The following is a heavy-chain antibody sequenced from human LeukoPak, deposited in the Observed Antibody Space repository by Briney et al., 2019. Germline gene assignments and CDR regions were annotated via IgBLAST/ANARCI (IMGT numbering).Heavy chain of an antibody. CDR3: ARRVLRTDWYFDL. Sequence: SETLSLTCTVSGGSISSSSYYWGWNRQPPGKGVEWIVSIYYSGSTYSNPSLKSRVTISVDTSKNQFSLKLSSVTAADTAVYYCARRVLRTDWYFDLWGRGTLVTVSS. CDR1: GGSISSSSYY. J-gene: IGHJ2*01. CDR2: IYYSGST. V-gene: IGHV4-39*01. D-gene: IGHD3/OR15-3a*01.